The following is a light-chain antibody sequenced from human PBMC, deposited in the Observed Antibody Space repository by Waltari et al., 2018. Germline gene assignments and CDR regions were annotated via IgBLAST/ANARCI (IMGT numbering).Light chain of an antibody. CDR1: QSLMHSNGYNY. Sequence: IVMTHSPLSLPVTPAELASTSCRSSQSLMHSNGYNYSDWYLQTPGQSPQVLIYLTSNRASGVPDRFSGSGSGTDFTLKISRVEAEDVGVYYCMQALQTPRTFGQGTRLEIK. CDR2: LTS. V-gene: IGKV2-28*01. CDR3: MQALQTPRT. J-gene: IGKJ2*01.